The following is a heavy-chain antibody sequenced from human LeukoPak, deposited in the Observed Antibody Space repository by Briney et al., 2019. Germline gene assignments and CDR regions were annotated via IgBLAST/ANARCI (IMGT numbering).Heavy chain of an antibody. V-gene: IGHV3-43D*03. CDR1: GFTFDDYA. Sequence: GSLRLSCAASGFTFDDYAMHWVRQAPGKGLEWVSLISWDGGSTYYADSVKGRFTISRDNSKNSLYLQMNSLRAEDTALYYCAKGPATVTTLPPDYWGQGTLVTVSS. D-gene: IGHD4-17*01. J-gene: IGHJ4*02. CDR2: ISWDGGST. CDR3: AKGPATVTTLPPDY.